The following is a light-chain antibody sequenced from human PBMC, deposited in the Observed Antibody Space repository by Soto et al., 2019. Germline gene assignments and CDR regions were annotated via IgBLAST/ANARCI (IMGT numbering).Light chain of an antibody. CDR3: QSYDSRLSGTV. V-gene: IGLV1-40*01. CDR1: SSNIGAGYD. Sequence: QSVLTQPPSVSGAPGQRVTISCTGSSSNIGAGYDVHWYQQLPGTAPKLLIYGNSNRPSGVPDQFSGSKSGTSASLAITGLQAEDEADYYCQSYDSRLSGTVFGTGTKVTVL. CDR2: GNS. J-gene: IGLJ1*01.